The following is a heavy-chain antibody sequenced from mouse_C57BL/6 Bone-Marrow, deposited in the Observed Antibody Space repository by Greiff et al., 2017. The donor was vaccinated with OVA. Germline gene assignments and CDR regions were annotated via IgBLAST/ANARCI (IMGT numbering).Heavy chain of an antibody. D-gene: IGHD2-1*01. J-gene: IGHJ4*01. Sequence: VKLMESGPGLVAPSQSLSITCTVSGFSLTSYAISWVRQPPGKGLEWLGVIWTGGGTNYNSALKSRLSISKDNSKSQVFLKMNSLQTDDTARYYCARTPIYYDYDAMDYWGQGTSVTVSS. CDR2: IWTGGGT. V-gene: IGHV2-9-1*01. CDR1: GFSLTSYA. CDR3: ARTPIYYDYDAMDY.